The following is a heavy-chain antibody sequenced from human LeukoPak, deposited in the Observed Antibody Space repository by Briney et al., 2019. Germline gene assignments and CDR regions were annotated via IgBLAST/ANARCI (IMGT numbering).Heavy chain of an antibody. Sequence: SETLSLTCAVYGGSFSGYYWSWIRQPPGKGLEWIGEINHSGSTNYNPSLKSRVTISVDTSKNQFSLKLSSVTAADTAVYYCARGRRTYYYGSGSYRPKGFDPWGQGTLVTVSS. V-gene: IGHV4-34*01. D-gene: IGHD3-10*01. CDR1: GGSFSGYY. J-gene: IGHJ5*02. CDR3: ARGRRTYYYGSGSYRPKGFDP. CDR2: INHSGST.